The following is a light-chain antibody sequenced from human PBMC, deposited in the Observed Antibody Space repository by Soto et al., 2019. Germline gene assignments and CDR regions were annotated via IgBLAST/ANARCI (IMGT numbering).Light chain of an antibody. CDR1: SSDVGGYNY. J-gene: IGLJ1*01. CDR2: DVS. V-gene: IGLV2-14*01. CDR3: SSYTSSSTYV. Sequence: ALTQPASVSGSPGQSITISCTGTSSDVGGYNYVSWYQQHPGKAPKLMIYDVSNRPSGVSDRFSGSKSGNTASLTISGLQAEDEADYYCSSYTSSSTYVFGTGTKLTVL.